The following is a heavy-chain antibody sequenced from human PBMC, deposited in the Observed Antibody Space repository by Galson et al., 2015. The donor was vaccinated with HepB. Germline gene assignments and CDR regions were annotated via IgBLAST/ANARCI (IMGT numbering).Heavy chain of an antibody. Sequence: SVKVSCKVSGYTLTELSMHWVRQAPGKGLEWMGGFDPEDGETIYAQKFQGRVTMTEDTSTDTAYMELSSLRSEDTAVYYCATDPGLGIWGSGNQILGWFDPWGQGTLVTVSS. CDR1: GYTLTELS. J-gene: IGHJ5*02. V-gene: IGHV1-24*01. CDR2: FDPEDGET. CDR3: ATDPGLGIWGSGNQILGWFDP. D-gene: IGHD3-16*01.